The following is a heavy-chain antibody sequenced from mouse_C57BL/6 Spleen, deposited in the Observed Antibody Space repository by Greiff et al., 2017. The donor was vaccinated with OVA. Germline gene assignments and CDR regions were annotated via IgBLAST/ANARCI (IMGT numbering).Heavy chain of an antibody. V-gene: IGHV5-17*01. Sequence: EVMLVESGGGLVKPGGSLTLSCAASGFTFSDYGMHWVRQAPEKGLEWVAYISSGSSTIYYADTVKGRFTISRDHAKNTLFLQMTSLRSEDTAMYYCATPVVAEDAMDYWGQGTSVTVSS. CDR1: GFTFSDYG. J-gene: IGHJ4*01. CDR2: ISSGSSTI. D-gene: IGHD1-1*01. CDR3: ATPVVAEDAMDY.